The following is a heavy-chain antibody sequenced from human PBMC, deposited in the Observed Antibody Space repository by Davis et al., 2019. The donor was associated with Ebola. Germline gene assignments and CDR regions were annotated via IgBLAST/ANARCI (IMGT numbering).Heavy chain of an antibody. CDR3: TRSGGDPDY. D-gene: IGHD2-21*02. CDR1: GFTFSCSA. J-gene: IGHJ4*02. CDR2: IRSKANSYAT. V-gene: IGHV3-73*01. Sequence: GESLKISCAASGFTFSCSAMHWVRQASGKGLEWVGRIRSKANSYATAYAASVKGRFTISRDDSKNTAYLQMNSLKTEDTAVYYCTRSGGDPDYWGQGTLVTVSS.